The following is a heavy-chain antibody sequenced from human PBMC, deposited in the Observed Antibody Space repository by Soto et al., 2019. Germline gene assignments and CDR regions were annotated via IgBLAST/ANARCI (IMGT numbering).Heavy chain of an antibody. J-gene: IGHJ4*02. D-gene: IGHD3-22*01. Sequence: SETLSLTCTVSGGSISSGDYYRSWIRQPPGKGLEWIGYIYYSGSTYYNPSLKSRVTISVDTSKNQFSLKLSSVTAADTAVYYCARDGDYYDSSGYYWRYFDYWGQGTLVTVSS. V-gene: IGHV4-30-4*01. CDR1: GGSISSGDYY. CDR3: ARDGDYYDSSGYYWRYFDY. CDR2: IYYSGST.